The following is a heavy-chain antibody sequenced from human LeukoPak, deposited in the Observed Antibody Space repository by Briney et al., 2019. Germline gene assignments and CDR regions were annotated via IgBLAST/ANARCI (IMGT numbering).Heavy chain of an antibody. Sequence: GGSLRLSCAASGFIFNNYAMNWVRQAPGKGLEWVSVISGSGGTTYYADPVKGRFTISRDSSKNTLYLQMNSLRAEDTAVYYCAKVSGGGLYYDGMDVWGQGTTVTVSS. CDR1: GFIFNNYA. CDR2: ISGSGGTT. CDR3: AKVSGGGLYYDGMDV. J-gene: IGHJ6*02. V-gene: IGHV3-23*01. D-gene: IGHD1-14*01.